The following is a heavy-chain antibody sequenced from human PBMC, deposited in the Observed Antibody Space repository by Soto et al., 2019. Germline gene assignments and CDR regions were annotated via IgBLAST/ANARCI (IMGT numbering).Heavy chain of an antibody. CDR2: IYYSGST. Sequence: SETLSLTCTVSGGSISSGGYYWSWIRQHPGKGLEWIGYIYYSGSTYYNPSLKSRVTISVDTSKNQFSLKLSSVTAADTAVYYCARGSAYYDFWSGAYYGMDVWGQGTTVTVSS. CDR3: ARGSAYYDFWSGAYYGMDV. V-gene: IGHV4-31*03. D-gene: IGHD3-3*01. J-gene: IGHJ6*02. CDR1: GGSISSGGYY.